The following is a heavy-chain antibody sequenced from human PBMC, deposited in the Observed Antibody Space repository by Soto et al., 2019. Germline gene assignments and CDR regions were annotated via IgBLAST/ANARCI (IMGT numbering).Heavy chain of an antibody. CDR2: IIPMFGTA. J-gene: IGHJ4*02. Sequence: SVKVSCKASGNTFSNYAISWVRQAPGQGLEWMGGIIPMFGTANHAQKFQGRVTITADESTTTAYMELSSLRSEDTAVYYCAGSGTRVGMIVVDFEYWGQGTLVTVSS. CDR3: AGSGTRVGMIVVDFEY. D-gene: IGHD3-22*01. CDR1: GNTFSNYA. V-gene: IGHV1-69*13.